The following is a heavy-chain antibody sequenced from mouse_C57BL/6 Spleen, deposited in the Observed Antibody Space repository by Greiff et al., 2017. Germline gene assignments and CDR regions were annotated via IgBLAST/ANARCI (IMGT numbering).Heavy chain of an antibody. CDR1: GYAFTNYL. CDR3: ARSGTGTDDY. Sequence: QVQLQQSGAELVRPGTSVKVSCKASGYAFTNYLIEWVKQRPGQGLEWIGVINPGSGGTNYNEKFKGKATLTADKSSSTAYMQLSSLTSEDSAVXFCARSGTGTDDYWGQGTTLTVSS. CDR2: INPGSGGT. J-gene: IGHJ2*01. D-gene: IGHD4-1*01. V-gene: IGHV1-54*01.